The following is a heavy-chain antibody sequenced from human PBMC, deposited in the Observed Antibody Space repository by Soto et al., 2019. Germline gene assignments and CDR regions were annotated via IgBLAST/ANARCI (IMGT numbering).Heavy chain of an antibody. CDR1: GYTFPSYD. Sequence: ASVKVSCQSSGYTFPSYDINWVRQATVQGLEGMRWMNPNSGNTVYAQKFQGRVTMNRNTFISTAYMELSSLRSEDTAVYYCARGPVAAYWFDPWGQGTLVTVSS. V-gene: IGHV1-8*01. CDR3: ARGPVAAYWFDP. D-gene: IGHD6-6*01. CDR2: MNPNSGNT. J-gene: IGHJ5*02.